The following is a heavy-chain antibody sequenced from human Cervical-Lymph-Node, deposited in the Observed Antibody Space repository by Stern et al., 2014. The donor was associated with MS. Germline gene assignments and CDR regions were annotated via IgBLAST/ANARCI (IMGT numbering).Heavy chain of an antibody. CDR3: ARMTGRGDYYYYSGLDV. J-gene: IGHJ6*02. Sequence: ESGPALVKPTQTLTLPCTFSGFSLTTSAMSVSWIRQPPGKALEWLARLAWDGDKYYSTSLRTRLTISKDTSSNQVVLILTDMDPVDTATYYCARMTGRGDYYYYSGLDVWGQGTTVTVSS. CDR1: GFSLTTSAMS. CDR2: LAWDGDK. V-gene: IGHV2-70*11. D-gene: IGHD3-10*01.